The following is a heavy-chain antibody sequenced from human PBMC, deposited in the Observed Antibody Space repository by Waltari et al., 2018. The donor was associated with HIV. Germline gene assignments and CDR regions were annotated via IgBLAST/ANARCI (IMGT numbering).Heavy chain of an antibody. Sequence: QLQLQASGPGLVKPSETLSLTCPVSGASITSSYYYLCWIRQPPGTGLEWIGSIYYSGSTYFHPSVESRVIISIDTSKNQFSLRLSSVTAADTAVFYCARHSKGYDFWSASGDGFDIWGQGTMVTVSS. J-gene: IGHJ3*02. CDR1: GASITSSYYY. CDR3: ARHSKGYDFWSASGDGFDI. V-gene: IGHV4-39*01. CDR2: IYYSGST. D-gene: IGHD3-3*01.